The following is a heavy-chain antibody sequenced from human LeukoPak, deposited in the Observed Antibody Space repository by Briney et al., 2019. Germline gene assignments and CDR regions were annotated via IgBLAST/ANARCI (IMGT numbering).Heavy chain of an antibody. D-gene: IGHD6-19*01. CDR3: ARGNSSGWYGGFDY. J-gene: IGHJ4*02. CDR2: VYYSGGGT. Sequence: PSGTLSLTCTVSRGSITDNYWSWIRQPPGKGPEWIGYVYYSGGGTNYNPSLKSRVTMSVDTSKNHFSLKLGSVTAADTAVYYCARGNSSGWYGGFDYWGQGILVTVSS. CDR1: RGSITDNY. V-gene: IGHV4-59*01.